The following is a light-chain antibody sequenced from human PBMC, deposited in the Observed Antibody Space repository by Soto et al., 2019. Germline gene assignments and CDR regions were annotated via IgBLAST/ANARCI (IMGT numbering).Light chain of an antibody. J-gene: IGLJ1*01. Sequence: QSVLAQSSSASASLGPSVKLPCTLSSGHSTYIIAWHQQQPGKAPRYLMNLEGSGSYNKGSGVPDRFSGSSSGADRYLTISNLQFEDEADYYCETWDTNTRVFGTGTKLTVL. CDR2: LEGSGSY. CDR1: SGHSTYI. V-gene: IGLV4-60*02. CDR3: ETWDTNTRV.